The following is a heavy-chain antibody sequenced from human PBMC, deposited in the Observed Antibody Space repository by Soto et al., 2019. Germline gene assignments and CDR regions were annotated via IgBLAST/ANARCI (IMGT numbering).Heavy chain of an antibody. CDR2: IYWDDDK. CDR1: GFSLSTSGVG. J-gene: IGHJ6*02. Sequence: QITLKESGPPLVKPTQTLTLTCTFSGFSLSTSGVGVGWIRQPPGKALEWLALIYWDDDKRYSPSLKSRLTITKDTSKNQVVLTMTNMDPVDTATYYCARNYYGSGYYYYGMDVWGQGTTVTVSS. D-gene: IGHD3-10*01. CDR3: ARNYYGSGYYYYGMDV. V-gene: IGHV2-5*02.